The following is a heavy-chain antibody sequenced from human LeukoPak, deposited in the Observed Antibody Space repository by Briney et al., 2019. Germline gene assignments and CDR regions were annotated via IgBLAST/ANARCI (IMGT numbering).Heavy chain of an antibody. Sequence: ASVKVSCKASGYTFTSYAMHWVRQAPGQRPEWMGWINAGNGNTKYSQKFQGRVTITRDTSASTAYMELSSLRSEDTAVYYCARGDNWGVEDYWGQGTLVTVSS. CDR1: GYTFTSYA. D-gene: IGHD3-16*01. CDR3: ARGDNWGVEDY. CDR2: INAGNGNT. V-gene: IGHV1-3*01. J-gene: IGHJ4*02.